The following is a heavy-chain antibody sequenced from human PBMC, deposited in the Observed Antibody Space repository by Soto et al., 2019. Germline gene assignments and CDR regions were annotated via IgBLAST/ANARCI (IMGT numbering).Heavy chain of an antibody. CDR3: TTAGDIVLMGANWFDP. CDR1: GFTFSNYA. D-gene: IGHD2-8*01. CDR2: ISGSGGTT. V-gene: IGHV3-23*01. J-gene: IGHJ5*02. Sequence: PGGSLRLSCAASGFTFSNYAMNWVRQAPGKGLEWVSAISGSGGTTYYADSVKGRFTMSRDNSKNTLYLQMNSLKTEDTAVYYCTTAGDIVLMGANWFDPWGQGTLVTVSS.